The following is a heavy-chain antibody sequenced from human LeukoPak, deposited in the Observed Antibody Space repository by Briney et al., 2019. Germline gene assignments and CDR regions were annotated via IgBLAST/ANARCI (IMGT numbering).Heavy chain of an antibody. J-gene: IGHJ3*02. CDR1: GGSFSSYY. CDR3: ARSLGYCSGGSCYRAHDDAFDI. Sequence: PSETLSLTCGVYGGSFSSYYWSWIRQPPGKGLEWIGEINHSGSTNYNPSLKSRVTISVDTSKNQFSLKLSSVTAADTAVYYCARSLGYCSGGSCYRAHDDAFDIWGQGTMVTVSS. V-gene: IGHV4-34*01. D-gene: IGHD2-15*01. CDR2: INHSGST.